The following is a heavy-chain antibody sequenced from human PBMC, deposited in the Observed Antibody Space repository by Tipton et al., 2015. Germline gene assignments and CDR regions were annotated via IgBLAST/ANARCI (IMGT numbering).Heavy chain of an antibody. CDR3: ARGIRHCSNTICSQNGFDP. V-gene: IGHV3-21*04. CDR1: GFTFSRYN. D-gene: IGHD2-2*01. CDR2: ITSGSKYI. J-gene: IGHJ5*02. Sequence: SLRLSCAASGFTFSRYNMNWVRQAPGKGLEWVSSITSGSKYIYYADSVKGRFTISRDNAKNSLYLQMNSLRAEDTAVYYCARGIRHCSNTICSQNGFDPWGQGTLVTVSS.